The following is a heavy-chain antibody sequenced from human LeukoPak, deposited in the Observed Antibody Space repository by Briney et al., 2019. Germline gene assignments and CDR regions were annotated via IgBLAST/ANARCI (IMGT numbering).Heavy chain of an antibody. CDR1: GYTFSSYG. CDR3: ARGDLKWELPAFDI. J-gene: IGHJ3*02. CDR2: ISAYNGNT. D-gene: IGHD1-26*01. Sequence: ASVKVSCKASGYTFSSYGISWVRQAPGQGLEWMGWISAYNGNTNYAQKLQGRVTMTTDTSTSTAYMELRSLRSDDTAVYYCARGDLKWELPAFDIWGQGTMVTVSS. V-gene: IGHV1-18*01.